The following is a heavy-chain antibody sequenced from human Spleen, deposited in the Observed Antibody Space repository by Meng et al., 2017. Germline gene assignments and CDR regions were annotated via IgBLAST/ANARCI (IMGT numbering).Heavy chain of an antibody. V-gene: IGHV4-31*01. CDR1: GGSISSGGYY. J-gene: IGHJ5*02. CDR3: ARDLSGYGWFDP. CDR2: IYYSGST. Sequence: QLQPQAPGPGLVKPSQPLPRTCTVSGGSISSGGYYWSWIRQHPGKGLEWIGYIYYSGSTYYNPSLKSLVTISLDTSKNQFSLKLSSVTAADTAVYYCARDLSGYGWFDPWGQGTLVTVSS. D-gene: IGHD5-18*01.